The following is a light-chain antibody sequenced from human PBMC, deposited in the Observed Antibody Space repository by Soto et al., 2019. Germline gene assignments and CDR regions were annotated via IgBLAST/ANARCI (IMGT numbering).Light chain of an antibody. V-gene: IGKV3-20*01. CDR1: QTVRNNY. CDR2: DAS. Sequence: LFTQSPGTLSLSTGERATLACRASQTVRNNYLAWYQQKPGQAPRLLIYDASSRDTGIPDRFSGGGSGTDFTLPISRLEPEDVEVDYCQQFSSYPLTFGGGTQVDI. CDR3: QQFSSYPLT. J-gene: IGKJ4*01.